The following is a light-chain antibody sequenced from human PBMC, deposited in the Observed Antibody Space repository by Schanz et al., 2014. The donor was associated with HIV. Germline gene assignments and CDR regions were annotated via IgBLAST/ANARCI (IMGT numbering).Light chain of an antibody. J-gene: IGLJ3*02. Sequence: QSALTQPASVSGSPGQSISISCTGTSSDIGPYNCVSWYQQRPGKAPKLVISGVDYRPSGVSNRFSGSKSDNTASLTISGLQAEDEADYYCSSYAATSNVLFGGGTKLTVL. CDR2: GVD. V-gene: IGLV2-14*03. CDR1: SSDIGPYNC. CDR3: SSYAATSNVL.